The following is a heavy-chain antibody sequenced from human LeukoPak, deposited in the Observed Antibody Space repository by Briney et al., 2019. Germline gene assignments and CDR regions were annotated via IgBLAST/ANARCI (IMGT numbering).Heavy chain of an antibody. Sequence: GGSLRLSCAASGFDFSGYSMNWVRQAPGKGLEWVSSMTSASSYMDYADSVRGRFTISRDNAKNSLYLQMNSLRAEDTAVYYCAKMGIGGVGTYYYYMDVWGKGTTVTVSS. J-gene: IGHJ6*03. CDR3: AKMGIGGVGTYYYYMDV. D-gene: IGHD6-13*01. V-gene: IGHV3-21*01. CDR1: GFDFSGYS. CDR2: MTSASSYM.